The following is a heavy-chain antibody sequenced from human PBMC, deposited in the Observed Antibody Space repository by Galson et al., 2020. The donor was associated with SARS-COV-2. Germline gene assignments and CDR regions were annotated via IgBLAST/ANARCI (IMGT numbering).Heavy chain of an antibody. CDR2: IWSDVPNK. V-gene: IGHV3-33*08. CDR1: GFTFSDCS. D-gene: IGHD6-19*01. Sequence: GESLKISCAASGFTFSDCSMNWVRQAPGKGLEWVAMIWSDVPNKLYASSVQGRFSISRDNSKNTLYLEMDSLRVEDTAVYYCAGDPPNSGWALQLWGQGTLVIVSS. J-gene: IGHJ1*01. CDR3: AGDPPNSGWALQL.